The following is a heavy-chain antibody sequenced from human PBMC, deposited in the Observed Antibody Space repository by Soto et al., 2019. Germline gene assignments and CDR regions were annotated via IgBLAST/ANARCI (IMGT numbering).Heavy chain of an antibody. D-gene: IGHD3-10*01. CDR1: GGSISSGDYY. CDR2: IYYSGST. V-gene: IGHV4-30-4*01. J-gene: IGHJ4*02. CDR3: ARVPHPFGFDY. Sequence: SETLSLTCTVSGGSISSGDYYWSWIRQPPGKGLEWIGYIYYSGSTYYNPSLKSRVTISVDTSKNQFSLKLSSVTAADTAVYYCARVPHPFGFDYWGQGTLVTVSS.